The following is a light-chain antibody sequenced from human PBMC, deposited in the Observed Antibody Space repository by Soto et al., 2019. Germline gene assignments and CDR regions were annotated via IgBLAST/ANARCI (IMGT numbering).Light chain of an antibody. Sequence: AIQLTQSPSSLYASVGDRVTITCRASQDIRGALAWYQQKPVTAPKILIYDVSTLVSGFPSRFSGSSSVTAFTLTISSLLPVDFATYDCLQFNSYPITFGQVTRLEI. V-gene: IGKV1-13*02. J-gene: IGKJ5*01. CDR1: QDIRGA. CDR2: DVS. CDR3: LQFNSYPIT.